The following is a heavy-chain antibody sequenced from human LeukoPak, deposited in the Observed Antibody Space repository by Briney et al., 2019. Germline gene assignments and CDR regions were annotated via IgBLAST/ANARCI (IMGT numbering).Heavy chain of an antibody. CDR1: GYTFTRYG. V-gene: IGHV1-18*01. Sequence: GASVKVSCKASGYTFTRYGISWVRQAPGQGLEWMGWIYPYNGDTNYAQKVQGRVTMTTDTSTSTAYMELRSLSSDDTAVYYCARVVRDVAVILHYFDYWGQGTLVTVSS. D-gene: IGHD3-22*01. J-gene: IGHJ4*02. CDR2: IYPYNGDT. CDR3: ARVVRDVAVILHYFDY.